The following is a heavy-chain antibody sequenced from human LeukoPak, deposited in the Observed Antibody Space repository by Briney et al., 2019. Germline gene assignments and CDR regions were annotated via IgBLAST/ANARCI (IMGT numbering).Heavy chain of an antibody. D-gene: IGHD3-3*01. CDR1: GGSISSGGYY. CDR3: ARARDLTIFGVVNPGTLDY. CDR2: IYYSGST. J-gene: IGHJ4*02. V-gene: IGHV4-31*03. Sequence: SQTLSLTCTVSGGSISSGGYYWSWIRQHPGKGLEWIGYIYYSGSTYYNPSLKSRVTISVDTSKNQFSLKLSSVTAADTAVYYCARARDLTIFGVVNPGTLDYWGQGTLVTVPS.